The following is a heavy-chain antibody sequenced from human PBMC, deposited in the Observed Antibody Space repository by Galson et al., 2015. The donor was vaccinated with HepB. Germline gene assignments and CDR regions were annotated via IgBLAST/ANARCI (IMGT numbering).Heavy chain of an antibody. J-gene: IGHJ4*02. CDR3: AREWEGEDYDYLPRY. Sequence: SLRLSCAASGFTFSSYAMHWVRQAPGKGLEWVAVISYDGSNKYYADSVKGRFTISRDNSKNTLYLQMNSLRAEDTAVYYCAREWEGEDYDYLPRYWGQGTLVTVSS. V-gene: IGHV3-30*04. CDR1: GFTFSSYA. CDR2: ISYDGSNK. D-gene: IGHD5-12*01.